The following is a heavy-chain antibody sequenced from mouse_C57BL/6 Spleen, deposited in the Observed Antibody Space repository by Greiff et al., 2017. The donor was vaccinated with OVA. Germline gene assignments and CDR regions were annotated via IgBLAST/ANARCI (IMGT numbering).Heavy chain of an antibody. Sequence: QVQLQQPGAELVKPGASVKLSCKASGYTFTSYWMQWVKQRPGQGLEWIGEIDPSDSYTNYNQKFKGKATLTVDTSSSTAYMQLSSLTSEDSAVYYCERKTTGFAYWGQGTLVTVSA. CDR3: ERKTTGFAY. J-gene: IGHJ3*01. CDR1: GYTFTSYW. CDR2: IDPSDSYT. D-gene: IGHD1-1*01. V-gene: IGHV1-50*01.